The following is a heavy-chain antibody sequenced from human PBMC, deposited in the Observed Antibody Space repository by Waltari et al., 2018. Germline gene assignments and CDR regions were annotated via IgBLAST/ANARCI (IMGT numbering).Heavy chain of an antibody. J-gene: IGHJ5*01. D-gene: IGHD3-3*01. CDR2: IKEDESDK. V-gene: IGHV3-7*01. Sequence: EVQLVESVAGLVQRAGSLRLSCVVSGFTSSNRWISWVRQAPGKGLEWVANIKEDESDKNFADSVRGRFTISRDNARNTVYLHMYSLRVEDTAAYFCARDVGSGWFDSWGQGTLVTVSS. CDR1: GFTSSNRW. CDR3: ARDVGSGWFDS.